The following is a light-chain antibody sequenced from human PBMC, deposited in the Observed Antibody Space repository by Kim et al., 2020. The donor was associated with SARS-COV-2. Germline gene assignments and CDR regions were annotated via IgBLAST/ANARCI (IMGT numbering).Light chain of an antibody. CDR1: QSLVHSDGNIY. CDR3: MQGTHWPPWT. V-gene: IGKV2-30*02. J-gene: IGKJ1*01. CDR2: RVS. Sequence: DVVMTQSPLSLPVTLGQPASISCRSSQSLVHSDGNIYLTWFQQRPGQSPRRLIYRVSQRDSGVPDRFSGSGSGTDFTLKISRVEAEDVGIYYCMQGTHWPPWTFGQGTKVDIK.